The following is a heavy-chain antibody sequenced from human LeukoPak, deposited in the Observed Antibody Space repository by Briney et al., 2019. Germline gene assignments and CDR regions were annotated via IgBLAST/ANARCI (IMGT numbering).Heavy chain of an antibody. CDR3: ANGYSSGWYAN. D-gene: IGHD6-19*01. J-gene: IGHJ4*02. CDR2: IYYSGST. Sequence: SETLSLTCTVSGGSISRSGYYWSWIRQPPGKGLEWIGYIYYSGSTNYNPSLKSRVTISVDTSKNQFSLKLSSVTAADTAVYYCANGYSSGWYANWGQGTLVTVSS. CDR1: GGSISRSGYY. V-gene: IGHV4-61*08.